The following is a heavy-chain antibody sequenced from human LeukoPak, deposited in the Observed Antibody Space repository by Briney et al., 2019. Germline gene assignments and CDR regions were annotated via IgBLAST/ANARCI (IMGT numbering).Heavy chain of an antibody. CDR1: GFTVSDNY. V-gene: IGHV3-7*01. Sequence: GGSLRLSCAASGFTVSDNYMSWVRQAPGKGLEWVANINEDGSKKYYVDSVKGRFTISRDNAKNSLYLQMNSLRAEDTAVYYCARDGRDGYIDYWGQGTLLTVSS. CDR2: INEDGSKK. D-gene: IGHD5-24*01. J-gene: IGHJ4*02. CDR3: ARDGRDGYIDY.